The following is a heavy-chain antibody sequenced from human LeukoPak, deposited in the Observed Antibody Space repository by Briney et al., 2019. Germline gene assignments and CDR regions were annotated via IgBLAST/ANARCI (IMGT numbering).Heavy chain of an antibody. Sequence: GGSLRLSCAASGFTFSSYGMHWVRQAPGKGLEWVAVISYDGSNKYYADSVKGRFTIYRDNSKNTLYLQMNSLRAEDTAVYYCAKDRTTTVTTYFWLDAFDIWGQGTMVTVSS. CDR1: GFTFSSYG. J-gene: IGHJ3*02. CDR2: ISYDGSNK. CDR3: AKDRTTTVTTYFWLDAFDI. V-gene: IGHV3-30*18. D-gene: IGHD4-17*01.